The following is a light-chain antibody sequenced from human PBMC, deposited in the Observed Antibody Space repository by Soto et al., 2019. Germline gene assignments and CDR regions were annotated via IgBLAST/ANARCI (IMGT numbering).Light chain of an antibody. Sequence: DIQMTQSPPSLSASVRDSVTITCRASQNINSQLNWYQQKPGRAPLLLIYGASTLQSGVPSRFSGRGSGTDFSLTISSLQHEDFESYFCQQTYIIHRTFGQGTKVDI. CDR3: QQTYIIHRT. CDR2: GAS. J-gene: IGKJ1*01. V-gene: IGKV1-39*01. CDR1: QNINSQ.